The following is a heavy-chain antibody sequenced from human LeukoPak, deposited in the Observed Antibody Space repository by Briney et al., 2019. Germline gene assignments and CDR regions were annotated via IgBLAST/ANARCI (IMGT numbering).Heavy chain of an antibody. CDR2: IYYSGST. CDR1: GGSISSSSYY. Sequence: SETLSLTCTVSGGSISSSSYYWGWIRQPPGKGLEWIGSIYYSGSTYYNPSLKSRVTISVDTSKNQFSLKLSSVTAADTAVYYCARDYCTNGVCYTSGYMDVWGKGTTVTVSS. CDR3: ARDYCTNGVCYTSGYMDV. J-gene: IGHJ6*03. V-gene: IGHV4-39*02. D-gene: IGHD2-8*01.